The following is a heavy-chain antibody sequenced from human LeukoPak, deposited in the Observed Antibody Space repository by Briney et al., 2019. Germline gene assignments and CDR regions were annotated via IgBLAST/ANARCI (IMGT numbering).Heavy chain of an antibody. D-gene: IGHD4-17*01. CDR3: RTDYGDYNWFDP. CDR1: GFTFSSYV. V-gene: IGHV3-23*01. Sequence: PGGSLRLSCAASGFTFSSYVMNWARQAPGKGLQWVSSMSGTGVNTYYADSVKGRFTISRDNSKNTLYLQMNSLRAEDTAVYYCRTDYGDYNWFDPWGQGTLVTVSS. J-gene: IGHJ5*02. CDR2: MSGTGVNT.